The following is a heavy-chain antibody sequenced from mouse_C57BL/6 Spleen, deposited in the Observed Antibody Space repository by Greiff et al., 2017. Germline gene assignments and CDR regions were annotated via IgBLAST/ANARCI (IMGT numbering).Heavy chain of an antibody. Sequence: EVKLMESGPVLVKPGASVKMSCKASGYTFTDYYMNWVKQSHGKSLEWIGVINPYNGGTSYNQKFKGKATLAVDKSSSTAYMELNSLTSEDSAVYYCARITTVPYFDYWGQGTTLTVSS. CDR2: INPYNGGT. J-gene: IGHJ2*01. V-gene: IGHV1-19*01. CDR3: ARITTVPYFDY. D-gene: IGHD1-1*01. CDR1: GYTFTDYY.